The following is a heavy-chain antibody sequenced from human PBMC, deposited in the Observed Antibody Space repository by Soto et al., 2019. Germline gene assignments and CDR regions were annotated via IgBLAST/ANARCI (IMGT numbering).Heavy chain of an antibody. Sequence: EVQLVESGGGLVQPGGSLTLSCAASGFTFTTYYMNWVRQAPGKGLEWISITFGAGTTYYADSVKGRFTISRDNSKNPLFLQMDSLSAADTAVYYCTRDRGYASDYWGQGTLVTVSS. CDR2: TFGAGTT. CDR1: GFTFTTYY. CDR3: TRDRGYASDY. J-gene: IGHJ4*02. V-gene: IGHV3-66*01. D-gene: IGHD5-12*01.